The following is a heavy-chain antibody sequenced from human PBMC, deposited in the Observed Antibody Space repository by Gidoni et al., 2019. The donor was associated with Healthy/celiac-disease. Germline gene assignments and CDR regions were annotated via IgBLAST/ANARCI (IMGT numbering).Heavy chain of an antibody. CDR3: AKVGTAMVTWYFDY. Sequence: EVQLLESGGGLVQPGGSLRPPCAASGFTFSSYAMSWVRQAPGKGLEWVSAISGSGGSTYYADAVKGRFTISRDNSKNTLYLQMNSLRAEDTAVYYCAKVGTAMVTWYFDYWGQGTLVTVSS. CDR2: ISGSGGST. D-gene: IGHD5-18*01. J-gene: IGHJ4*02. CDR1: GFTFSSYA. V-gene: IGHV3-23*01.